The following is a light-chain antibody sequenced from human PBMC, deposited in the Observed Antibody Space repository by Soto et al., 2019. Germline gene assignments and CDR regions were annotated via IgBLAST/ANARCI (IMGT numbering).Light chain of an antibody. Sequence: QAVVTQPASVSGSPGQSITISCTGTSSDVGRYNYVSWYQQHPGKAPKLMIYDVSNWPSGVSNRFSGSKSGNTASLTISGLQAEDEADYYCSSYTTTSTRVFGGGTKLTVL. V-gene: IGLV2-14*01. CDR3: SSYTTTSTRV. J-gene: IGLJ2*01. CDR2: DVS. CDR1: SSDVGRYNY.